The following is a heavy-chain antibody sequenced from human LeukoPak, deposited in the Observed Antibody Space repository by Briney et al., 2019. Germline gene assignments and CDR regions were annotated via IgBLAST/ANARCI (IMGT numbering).Heavy chain of an antibody. J-gene: IGHJ4*02. V-gene: IGHV4-59*01. CDR2: IYYSGST. CDR3: ASIDYGSVFDY. Sequence: PSETLSLTCTVSGVSISSYYWSWIRQPPGKGLEWIGYIYYSGSTNYSPSLKSRVTISVDTSKNQFSLKLSSVTAADTAVYYCASIDYGSVFDYWGQGTLVTVSS. D-gene: IGHD4-17*01. CDR1: GVSISSYY.